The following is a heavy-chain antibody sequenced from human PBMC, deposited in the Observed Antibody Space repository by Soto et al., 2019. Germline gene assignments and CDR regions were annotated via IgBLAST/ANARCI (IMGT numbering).Heavy chain of an antibody. CDR2: IKQDGSER. CDR3: VRENYFDY. Sequence: EEQLVESGGGLVQPGGSLKLSCAGSEFTFRNYWMGWVRQAPGKRLEWVANIKQDGSERSYAESVKGRFTISRDNAKNSLYLQMSSLGADDTAVYYCVRENYFDYWGQGILVIVSS. V-gene: IGHV3-7*01. CDR1: EFTFRNYW. J-gene: IGHJ4*02.